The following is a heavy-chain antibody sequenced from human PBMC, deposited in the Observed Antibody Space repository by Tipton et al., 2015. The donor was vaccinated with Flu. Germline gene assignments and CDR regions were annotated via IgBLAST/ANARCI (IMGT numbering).Heavy chain of an antibody. CDR1: GFALSSYW. CDR3: ARERSGEDSGGWLTYGMDV. Sequence: SLRLSCAASGFALSSYWMSWVRQAPGKGLEWVANIKQDGNEKYSVDSVKGRITISRDNAKKSLYLQMNSLRAEDTAAYYCARERSGEDSGGWLTYGMDVWGQGTTVTVSS. V-gene: IGHV3-7*01. J-gene: IGHJ6*02. D-gene: IGHD2-15*01. CDR2: IKQDGNEK.